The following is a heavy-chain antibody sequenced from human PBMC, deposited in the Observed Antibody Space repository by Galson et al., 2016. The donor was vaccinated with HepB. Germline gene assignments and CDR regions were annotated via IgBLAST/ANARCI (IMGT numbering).Heavy chain of an antibody. V-gene: IGHV5-51*01. D-gene: IGHD5-12*01. J-gene: IGHJ6*02. Sequence: QSGAEVKKPGESLRISCQGSGYTFTGFWIAWVRQMPGHGLECMGLIYPGDSDTRYAPSFQGQVTISADKSVSTAYLEWSSLKPSDSAKYYCARGSSGSFYCGIDVWGRGTTVTVSS. CDR2: IYPGDSDT. CDR3: ARGSSGSFYCGIDV. CDR1: GYTFTGFW.